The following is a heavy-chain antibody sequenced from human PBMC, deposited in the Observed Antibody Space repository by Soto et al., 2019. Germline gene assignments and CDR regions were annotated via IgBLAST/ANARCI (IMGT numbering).Heavy chain of an antibody. Sequence: QVQLVQSGAEVKKPGASVKVSCKASGYTFTSYYMHWVRLAPGQGLEWMGIINPDGGGTSYAQQFQGRVIMTRVTSTSTVYVEMSSLRSEDTAVYYCAVGGNYLSMDVWGQGTTVTVSS. J-gene: IGHJ6*02. D-gene: IGHD4-4*01. V-gene: IGHV1-46*01. CDR2: INPDGGGT. CDR1: GYTFTSYY. CDR3: AVGGNYLSMDV.